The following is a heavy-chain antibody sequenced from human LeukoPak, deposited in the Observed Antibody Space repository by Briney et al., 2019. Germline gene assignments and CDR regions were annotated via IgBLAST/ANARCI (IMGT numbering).Heavy chain of an antibody. V-gene: IGHV3-7*01. Sequence: GGSLRLSCAASGFTLSISWMSWVRQAPGKGLEGVANIKQEGSEKYYVTSVKGRFTIYRDNAKHSLYPQMNSLRAEDTAVYYCASQWFGEPLDDWGQGTLVTVSS. D-gene: IGHD3-10*01. CDR3: ASQWFGEPLDD. CDR1: GFTLSISW. CDR2: IKQEGSEK. J-gene: IGHJ4*02.